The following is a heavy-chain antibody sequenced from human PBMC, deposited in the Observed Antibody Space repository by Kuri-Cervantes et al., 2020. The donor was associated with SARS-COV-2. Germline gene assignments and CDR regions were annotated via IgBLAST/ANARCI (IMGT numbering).Heavy chain of an antibody. Sequence: GESLKISCAASGFTFSNAWMSWVRQAPGKGLEWVGRIKSKTDGGTTDYAAPVKGRITISRDDSKNTLYLQMNSLKTEDTAVYYCTTDSTAAYCGGDCYPFGYWGQGTLVTVSS. J-gene: IGHJ4*02. CDR3: TTDSTAAYCGGDCYPFGY. CDR2: IKSKTDGGTT. D-gene: IGHD2-21*01. V-gene: IGHV3-15*01. CDR1: GFTFSNAW.